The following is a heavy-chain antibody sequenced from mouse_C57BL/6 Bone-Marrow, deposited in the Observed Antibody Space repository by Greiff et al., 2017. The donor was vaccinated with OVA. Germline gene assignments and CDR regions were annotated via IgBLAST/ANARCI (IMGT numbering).Heavy chain of an antibody. J-gene: IGHJ2*01. CDR2: IYPGDGDT. Sequence: VQGVESGPELVKPGASVKISCKASGYAFSSSWMNWVKQRPGKGLEWIGRIYPGDGDTNYNGKFKGKATLTADKSSSTAYMQLSSLTSEDSAVYFCASWEGVDFDYWGQGTTLTVSS. D-gene: IGHD1-3*01. V-gene: IGHV1-82*01. CDR1: GYAFSSSW. CDR3: ASWEGVDFDY.